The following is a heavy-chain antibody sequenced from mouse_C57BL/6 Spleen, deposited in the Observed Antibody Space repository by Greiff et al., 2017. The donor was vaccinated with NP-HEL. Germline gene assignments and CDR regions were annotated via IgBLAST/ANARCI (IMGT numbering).Heavy chain of an antibody. D-gene: IGHD1-1*01. CDR3: AREITTVVAKYFDY. J-gene: IGHJ2*01. CDR2: IFPGSGST. Sequence: VQLQQSGPELVKPGASVKISCKASGYTFTDYYINWVKQRPGQGLEWIGWIFPGSGSTYYNEKFKGKATLTVDKSSSTAYMLLSSLTSEDSAVYFCAREITTVVAKYFDYWGQGTTLTVSS. CDR1: GYTFTDYY. V-gene: IGHV1-75*01.